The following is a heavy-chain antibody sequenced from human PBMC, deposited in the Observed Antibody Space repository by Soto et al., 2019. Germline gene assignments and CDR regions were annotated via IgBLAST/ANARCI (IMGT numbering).Heavy chain of an antibody. CDR3: ARDQYSDYDGPFDS. J-gene: IGHJ4*02. V-gene: IGHV3-11*01. CDR1: GFTFSDYY. CDR2: ISSSGTTI. Sequence: PGGSLRLSCAASGFTFSDYYMSWIRQAPGKGLEWVSYISSSGTTIYYADSVKGRFTISRDNARHSLYLQMNSLTAEDTAFYYSARDQYSDYDGPFDSWGQGTLVTVSS. D-gene: IGHD5-12*01.